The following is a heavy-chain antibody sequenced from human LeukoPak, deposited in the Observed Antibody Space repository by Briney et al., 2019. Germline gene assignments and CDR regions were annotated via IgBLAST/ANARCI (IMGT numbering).Heavy chain of an antibody. CDR3: ARLPINDYGDPTFQVSHAFDY. CDR1: GGSISSSSYY. J-gene: IGHJ4*02. Sequence: SETLSLTCTVSGGSISSSSYYWGWIRQPPGKGLEWIGSIYYSGSTYYNPSLKSRVTISVDTSKNQFSLKLSSVTAADTAVYYCARLPINDYGDPTFQVSHAFDYWGQGTLVTVSS. V-gene: IGHV4-39*01. CDR2: IYYSGST. D-gene: IGHD4-17*01.